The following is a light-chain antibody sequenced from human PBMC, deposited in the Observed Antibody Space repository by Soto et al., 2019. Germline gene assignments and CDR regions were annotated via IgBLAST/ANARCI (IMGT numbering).Light chain of an antibody. CDR1: QRVSSY. J-gene: IGKJ2*01. CDR2: DAS. V-gene: IGKV3-11*01. CDR3: QQRSNWPYT. Sequence: EIVLTQSPATLSLSPGERATLSCRASQRVSSYLAWYQQKPGQAPRLLIYDASNRATGIPARFSGSGSGTDFTITIISLEPEDFAVYYCQQRSNWPYTFGQGTKLEIK.